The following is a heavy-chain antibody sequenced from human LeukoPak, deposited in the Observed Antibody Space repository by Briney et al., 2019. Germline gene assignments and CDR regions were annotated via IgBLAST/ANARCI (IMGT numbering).Heavy chain of an antibody. J-gene: IGHJ3*02. CDR3: ARSGSEYSSASGLAFDI. Sequence: TSETLSLTCAGSGGSFSGYYWSWIRQPPGKGLEWIGEINHSGSTNYNPSLKSRVTISVDTTKNQFTLKLSSVTAADTAVYYCARSGSEYSSASGLAFDIWGQGTMVTVSS. CDR1: GGSFSGYY. CDR2: INHSGST. D-gene: IGHD6-6*01. V-gene: IGHV4-34*01.